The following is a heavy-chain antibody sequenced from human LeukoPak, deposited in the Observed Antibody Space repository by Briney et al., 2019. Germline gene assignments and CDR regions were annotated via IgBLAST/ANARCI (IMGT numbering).Heavy chain of an antibody. V-gene: IGHV3-64D*06. CDR1: GFTFKSYS. CDR2: ISRDGDRT. CDR3: VKVAYDFRSGQTSMGFYYGLDV. Sequence: GGSLRLSCSASGFTFKSYSMHWVRQPPGKGLEYVSVISRDGDRTNYADSVKGRFTISRDDSKNTLYLQMSSLRPEDTAVYYCVKVAYDFRSGQTSMGFYYGLDVWGQGTTVTVAS. J-gene: IGHJ6*02. D-gene: IGHD3-3*01.